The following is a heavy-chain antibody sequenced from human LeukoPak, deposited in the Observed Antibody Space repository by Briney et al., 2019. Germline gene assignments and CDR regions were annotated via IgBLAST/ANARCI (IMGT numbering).Heavy chain of an antibody. Sequence: GGSLTLSCAASGFTFSSYSMNWVSQAPGGVMEWVSYISSSSSTIYYADSVEGRFTISRDNAKNSLYLKMNSLRAEDTAVYYCARDPARGYSYGALYWGQGTLVTVSS. J-gene: IGHJ4*02. CDR2: ISSSSSTI. D-gene: IGHD5-18*01. CDR1: GFTFSSYS. V-gene: IGHV3-48*01. CDR3: ARDPARGYSYGALY.